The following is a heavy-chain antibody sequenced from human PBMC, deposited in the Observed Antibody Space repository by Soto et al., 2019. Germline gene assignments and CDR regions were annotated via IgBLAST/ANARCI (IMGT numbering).Heavy chain of an antibody. CDR2: ISGDSGIV. V-gene: IGHV3-9*01. Sequence: EVQLVESGGGLVQPGRSLRLSCAASGFTFVNDAMHWVRQAPGKGLEWVSGISGDSGIVGYVASVKGRFTISRDNAKKSLYLQMNSLRPEDTALYYCAKGGATVTTWFDYWGQGTLVTVSS. J-gene: IGHJ4*02. CDR3: AKGGATVTTWFDY. D-gene: IGHD4-4*01. CDR1: GFTFVNDA.